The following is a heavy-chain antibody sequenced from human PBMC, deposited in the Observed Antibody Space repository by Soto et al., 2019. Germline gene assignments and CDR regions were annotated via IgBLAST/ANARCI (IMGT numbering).Heavy chain of an antibody. CDR1: GFTLSSYA. CDR3: ARGPAWMVVWTNWFDP. Sequence: GGSLRLSCAASGFTLSSYAMSWVRQAPGKGLVWVSRINSDGSSTSYADSVKGRFTISRDNAKNTLYLQMNSLRAEDTAVYYCARGPAWMVVWTNWFDPWGQGTLVTVSS. CDR2: INSDGSST. J-gene: IGHJ5*02. D-gene: IGHD3-22*01. V-gene: IGHV3-74*01.